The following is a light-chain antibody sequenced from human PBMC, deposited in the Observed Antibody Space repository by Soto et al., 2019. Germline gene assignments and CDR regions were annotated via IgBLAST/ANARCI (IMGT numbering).Light chain of an antibody. CDR3: QTSDGAPLT. V-gene: IGKV1-27*01. Sequence: DIQMTQSPSSLSASVGDRVTITCRAGQDINIYLAWYQQKPGKVPKLLISAASTLPSGVPSRFSGSGAGTDFNITISSLQPEDVATYYCQTSDGAPLTFGGGTKVEIK. J-gene: IGKJ4*01. CDR2: AAS. CDR1: QDINIY.